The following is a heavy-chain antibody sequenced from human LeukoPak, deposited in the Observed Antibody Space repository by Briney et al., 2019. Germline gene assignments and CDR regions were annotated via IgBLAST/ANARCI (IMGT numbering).Heavy chain of an antibody. Sequence: GGSLRLSCAASGFTFSSYGMHWVRQAPGKGLEGVAVISYDGSNKYYADSVKGRFTISRDNSKNTLYLQMNSLRAEDTAVYYCAKESPVVTLHYWGQGTLVTVSS. CDR3: AKESPVVTLHY. J-gene: IGHJ4*02. D-gene: IGHD2-21*02. CDR1: GFTFSSYG. CDR2: ISYDGSNK. V-gene: IGHV3-30*18.